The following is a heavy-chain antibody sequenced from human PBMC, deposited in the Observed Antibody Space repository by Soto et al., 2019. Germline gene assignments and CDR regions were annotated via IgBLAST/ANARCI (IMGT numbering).Heavy chain of an antibody. CDR3: ARETARYIHRIGSRGVLDH. Sequence: GASVKVSCKASGYPFTNYGITWVRQAPGQGLEWMGWISGYNGNTNYAQKLQGRVTMTTDTSASTAHMELRSLGSDDTAVYYCARETARYIHRIGSRGVLDHWG. J-gene: IGHJ4*01. D-gene: IGHD6-19*01. CDR2: ISGYNGNT. V-gene: IGHV1-18*01. CDR1: GYPFTNYG.